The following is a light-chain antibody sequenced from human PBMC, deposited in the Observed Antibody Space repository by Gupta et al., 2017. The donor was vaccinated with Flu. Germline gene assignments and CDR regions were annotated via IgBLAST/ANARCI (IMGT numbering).Light chain of an antibody. CDR1: QSISSS. Sequence: DSHITQSPSSLSASVGDRVTSTCRASQSISSSLNWYQHGPGKAPKLLNYAASRLHSGVPSRFSGTGSGTAFTLSILRLQPVAFATCHCRRSYRVEYTFGHGTKLEIK. CDR2: AAS. V-gene: IGKV1-39*01. CDR3: RRSYRVEYT. J-gene: IGKJ2*01.